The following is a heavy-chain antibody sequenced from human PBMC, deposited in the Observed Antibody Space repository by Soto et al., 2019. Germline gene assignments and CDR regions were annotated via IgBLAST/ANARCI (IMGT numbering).Heavy chain of an antibody. Sequence: GGSLRLSCAASGFTFSIYNMTWVRQAPGKGLEWVATIKQDGSDKYYVDSVKGRFTISRDNAKNSLYLQMNSLTAEDTAVYYCAKDRGLLSFYRYGMDVWGQGTTVPVSS. J-gene: IGHJ6*02. D-gene: IGHD3-16*02. V-gene: IGHV3-7*05. CDR2: IKQDGSDK. CDR1: GFTFSIYN. CDR3: AKDRGLLSFYRYGMDV.